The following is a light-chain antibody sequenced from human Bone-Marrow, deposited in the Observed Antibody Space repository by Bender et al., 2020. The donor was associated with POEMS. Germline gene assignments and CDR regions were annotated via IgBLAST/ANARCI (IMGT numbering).Light chain of an antibody. CDR2: DVN. V-gene: IGLV2-14*03. CDR1: NTDFGTYYDD. Sequence: QSALTQPASVSGSPGQSITISCTGTNTDFGTYYDDVSWYQQLPGKAPKLMIYDVNNRPSGVSNRFSGSKSGNTASLTISGLQAEDEADYYCSSYTSSSTSYVFGTGTKVTVL. CDR3: SSYTSSSTSYV. J-gene: IGLJ1*01.